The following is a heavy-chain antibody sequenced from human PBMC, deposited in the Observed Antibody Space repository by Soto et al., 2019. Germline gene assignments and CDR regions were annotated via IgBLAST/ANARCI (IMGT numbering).Heavy chain of an antibody. CDR1: GYTFTSYG. V-gene: IGHV1-18*04. Sequence: ASVKVSCKASGYTFTSYGISWVRQAPGQGLEWMGWISAYNGNTNYAQKVPGRVTMTTDTSTSTAYMELRSLRSDDTAVYYCARGVPYDYVWGSYRYFDYWGQGTLVTVSS. J-gene: IGHJ4*02. CDR2: ISAYNGNT. CDR3: ARGVPYDYVWGSYRYFDY. D-gene: IGHD3-16*02.